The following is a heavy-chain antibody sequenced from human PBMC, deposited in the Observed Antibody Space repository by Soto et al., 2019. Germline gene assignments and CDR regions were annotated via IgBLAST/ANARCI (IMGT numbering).Heavy chain of an antibody. CDR1: GFTFSSYA. CDR3: ARGTVHFDY. V-gene: IGHV3-48*01. D-gene: IGHD4-17*01. Sequence: GGSLRLSCAASGFTFSSYAMSWVRQAPGKGLEWISYISTSSATIHYADSVKGRFTISRDNSKNTLYLQMNSLRAEDTAVYYCARGTVHFDYWGQGTLVTVSS. CDR2: ISTSSATI. J-gene: IGHJ4*02.